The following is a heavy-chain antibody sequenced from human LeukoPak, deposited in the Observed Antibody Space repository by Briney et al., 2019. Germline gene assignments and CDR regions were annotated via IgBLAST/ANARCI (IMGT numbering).Heavy chain of an antibody. J-gene: IGHJ5*02. CDR3: VRGQTSLDNWFDP. Sequence: GGSLRLSCAASGFTFSSYAMTWVRQAPGKGLEWVSTINSSGGTTYYADSVKGRFTISRDNVKNSLSLQMTSLRVDDSAIYYCVRGQTSLDNWFDPWGQGTLVTVSS. V-gene: IGHV3-23*01. CDR2: INSSGGTT. CDR1: GFTFSSYA.